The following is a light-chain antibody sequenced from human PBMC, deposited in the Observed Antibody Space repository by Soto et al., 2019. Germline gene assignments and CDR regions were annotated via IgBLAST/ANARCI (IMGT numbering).Light chain of an antibody. Sequence: DIVMTQSPLSLPVTPGDPSSISCRSSQSLLHSNGYNYLDWYLQKPGQSPQLLIYLGSNRASGVPDRFSGSGSGTDFTLKISRVEAEDVGVYYCMQALQTPRTFGGGTKVDIK. CDR1: QSLLHSNGYNY. CDR2: LGS. V-gene: IGKV2-28*01. CDR3: MQALQTPRT. J-gene: IGKJ4*01.